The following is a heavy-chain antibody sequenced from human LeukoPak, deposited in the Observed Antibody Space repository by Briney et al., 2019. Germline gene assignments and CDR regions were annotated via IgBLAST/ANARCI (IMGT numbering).Heavy chain of an antibody. CDR1: GGSISSGGYS. CDR2: IYHSGST. J-gene: IGHJ4*02. CDR3: ARGASVPPAAVDY. D-gene: IGHD2-2*01. V-gene: IGHV4-30-2*01. Sequence: NPSETLSLTCAVSGGSISSGGYSWSWIRQPPGKGLERIGYIYHSGSTYYNPSLKSRVTISVDRSKNQFSLKLSSVTAADTAVYYCARGASVPPAAVDYWGQGTLVTVSS.